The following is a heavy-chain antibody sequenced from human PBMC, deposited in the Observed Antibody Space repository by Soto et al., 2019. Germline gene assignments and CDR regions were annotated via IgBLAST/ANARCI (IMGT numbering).Heavy chain of an antibody. CDR2: INHSGSA. J-gene: IGHJ5*02. Sequence: PSETLSLTCDVYGGSFSGYIWTWIRQTPGKGLQWIGQINHSGSANYNPSLKSRVTISVHTSNSHFSLKLSSVTAADTAVYFCARSYGSGNYYGVPSNWFDPWGPGTQVTVSS. CDR3: ARSYGSGNYYGVPSNWFDP. V-gene: IGHV4-34*01. D-gene: IGHD3-10*01. CDR1: GGSFSGYI.